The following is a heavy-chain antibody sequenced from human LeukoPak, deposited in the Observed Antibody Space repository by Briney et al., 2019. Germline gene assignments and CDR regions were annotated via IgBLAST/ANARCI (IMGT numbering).Heavy chain of an antibody. V-gene: IGHV3-30*02. J-gene: IGHJ5*02. Sequence: PGGSLRLSCAASGFTFSFYGIHWVRQAPGKGLEWVAFIRFDGSDKYYADSVKGRFNVSRDNSKNTLYMHMNSLRVEDTAVYYCARRTDYGADTDDHCGQGTLVTVSS. CDR2: IRFDGSDK. D-gene: IGHD4-17*01. CDR1: GFTFSFYG. CDR3: ARRTDYGADTDDH.